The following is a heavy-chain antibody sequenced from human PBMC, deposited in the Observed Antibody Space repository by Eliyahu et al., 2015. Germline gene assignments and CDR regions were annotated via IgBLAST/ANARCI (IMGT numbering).Heavy chain of an antibody. D-gene: IGHD2-15*01. CDR1: GFTFSXXA. Sequence: EVQLLESGGGLVQPGGSLRLSCAASGFTFSXXAMTWVRQAPGRGLEWVSGISGTGGTTFYADSVKGRFTISRDNSKNTLYLQMNSLRVEDTAVYYCAKDACSGGSCYLWYFDLWGRGTLVTVSS. CDR2: ISGTGGTT. V-gene: IGHV3-23*01. CDR3: AKDACSGGSCYLWYFDL. J-gene: IGHJ2*01.